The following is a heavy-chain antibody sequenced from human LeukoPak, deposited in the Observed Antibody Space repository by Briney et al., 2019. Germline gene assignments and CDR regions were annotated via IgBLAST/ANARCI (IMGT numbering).Heavy chain of an antibody. J-gene: IGHJ2*01. CDR2: IYTSGST. CDR3: AREHMVTTSSGWYLPCWYFDL. V-gene: IGHV4-4*07. Sequence: SETLSLTCTVSGGSISSYYWSWIRQPAGKGLEWIGRIYTSGSTNYNPSLKRRVTMSVDTSKNQFSLKLSSVTAADTAVYYCAREHMVTTSSGWYLPCWYFDLGGRGTLVTVSS. CDR1: GGSISSYY. D-gene: IGHD6-19*01.